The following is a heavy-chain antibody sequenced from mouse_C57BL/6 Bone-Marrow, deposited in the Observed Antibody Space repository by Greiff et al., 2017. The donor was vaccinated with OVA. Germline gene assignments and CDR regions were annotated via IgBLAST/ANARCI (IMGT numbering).Heavy chain of an antibody. CDR1: GYSFTSYY. D-gene: IGHD1-1*01. Sequence: QVQLQQSGPELVKPGASVKISCKASGYSFTSYYIHWVRQRPGQGLEWIGWIYPGSGNTKYNQKFKDKATLTADKSSSTAYMQLSSLTYEDSAVYYCAREPHYYGSSAFDYWGQGTTLTVSS. CDR2: IYPGSGNT. V-gene: IGHV1-66*01. J-gene: IGHJ2*01. CDR3: AREPHYYGSSAFDY.